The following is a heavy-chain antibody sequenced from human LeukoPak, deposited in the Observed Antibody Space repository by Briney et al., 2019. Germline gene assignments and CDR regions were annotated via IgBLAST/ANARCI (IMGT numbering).Heavy chain of an antibody. J-gene: IGHJ4*02. D-gene: IGHD3-16*02. CDR1: AYTFTGYY. Sequence: WASVKVSCMASAYTFTGYYMHWVRQAPGQGLEWMGWINPNSGGTKYAQKFQGRVTMTRDTSISTAYMELSRLRSDDTAVYYCAREELSGAVGPYYWDQGTLVTVSS. V-gene: IGHV1-2*02. CDR3: AREELSGAVGPYY. CDR2: INPNSGGT.